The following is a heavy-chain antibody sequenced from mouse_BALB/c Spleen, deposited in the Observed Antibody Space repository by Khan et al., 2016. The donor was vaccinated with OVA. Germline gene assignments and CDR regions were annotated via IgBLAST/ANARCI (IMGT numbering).Heavy chain of an antibody. J-gene: IGHJ2*01. V-gene: IGHV5-17*02. CDR1: GFTFSSYG. CDR2: ISGDSSTI. Sequence: EVELVESGGGLVQPGGSRKLSCAASGFTFSSYGMHWVRQAPEKGLEWVAYISGDSSTIYYADTVKGRFTISRDNPKHTLFLQMNSLMSEDTTMXYCATSYYYGYYFDYWGPGTTLTVSS. CDR3: ATSYYYGYYFDY. D-gene: IGHD1-1*01.